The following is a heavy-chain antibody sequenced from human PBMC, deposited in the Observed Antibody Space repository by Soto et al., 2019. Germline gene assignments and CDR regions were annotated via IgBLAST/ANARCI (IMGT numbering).Heavy chain of an antibody. D-gene: IGHD3-9*01. CDR1: GFTFSSYA. J-gene: IGHJ4*02. CDR3: AKGSSSGWLLHRLDY. CDR2: ISGSGGST. V-gene: IGHV3-23*01. Sequence: GGSLRLSCAASGFTFSSYAMSWVRQAPGKGLEWVSAISGSGGSTYYADSVKGRFTISRDNSKNTLYLQMNSLRAEDTAVYYCAKGSSSGWLLHRLDYWGQGTLVTVSS.